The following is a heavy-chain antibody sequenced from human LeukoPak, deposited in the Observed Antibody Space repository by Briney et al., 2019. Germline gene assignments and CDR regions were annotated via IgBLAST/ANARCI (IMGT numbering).Heavy chain of an antibody. J-gene: IGHJ4*02. CDR2: ISHDGINT. Sequence: GGSLRLSCAASRFSFSNYAMHWVRQDSGRGLEWLAVISHDGINTYYADSVKGRFTISRDNSKNMLYLQMTSLRAEDTAVYYCAKGTSTYSSGSFDYWGRGTLVTVSS. V-gene: IGHV3-30*18. D-gene: IGHD6-19*01. CDR3: AKGTSTYSSGSFDY. CDR1: RFSFSNYA.